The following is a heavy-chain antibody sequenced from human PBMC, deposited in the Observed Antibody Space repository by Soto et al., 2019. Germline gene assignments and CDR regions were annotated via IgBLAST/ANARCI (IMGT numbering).Heavy chain of an antibody. J-gene: IGHJ5*02. V-gene: IGHV4-59*08. CDR1: CGSIAIYS. CDR2: IYYRGTT. Sequence: SETLSLTCTVSCGSIAIYSWGWIRQPPGKGLQWIGYIYYRGTTTYSPSLKSRVTISVDRSKNQFSLNLSSVTAADTAVYYCARLGGYYQSLDTWGQGTLVTVS. CDR3: ARLGGYYQSLDT. D-gene: IGHD3-22*01.